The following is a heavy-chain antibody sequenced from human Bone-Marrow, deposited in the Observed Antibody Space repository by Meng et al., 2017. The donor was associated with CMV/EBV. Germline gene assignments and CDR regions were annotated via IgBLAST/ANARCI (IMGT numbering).Heavy chain of an antibody. CDR2: IRYDGSNK. CDR3: AKDLGDYSNYEWVYYYYYYGMDV. Sequence: LKISCAASGFTFSSYGMHWVRQAPGKGLEWVAFIRYDGSNKYYADSVKGRFTISRDNSKNTLYLQMNSLRAEDTAVYYCAKDLGDYSNYEWVYYYYYYGMDVWGQGTTVTVSS. CDR1: GFTFSSYG. V-gene: IGHV3-30*02. D-gene: IGHD4-11*01. J-gene: IGHJ6*02.